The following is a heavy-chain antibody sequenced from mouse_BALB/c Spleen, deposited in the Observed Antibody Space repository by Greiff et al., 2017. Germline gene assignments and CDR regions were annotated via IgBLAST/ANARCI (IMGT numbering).Heavy chain of an antibody. Sequence: EVQVVESGGGLVKPGGSLKLSCAASGFTFSDYYMYWVRQTPEKRLEWVATISDGGSYTYYPDSVKGRFTISRDNAKNNLYLQMSSLKSEDTAMYYCARGDDGYLDYWGQGTTLTVSS. D-gene: IGHD2-3*01. CDR3: ARGDDGYLDY. V-gene: IGHV5-4*02. J-gene: IGHJ2*01. CDR2: ISDGGSYT. CDR1: GFTFSDYY.